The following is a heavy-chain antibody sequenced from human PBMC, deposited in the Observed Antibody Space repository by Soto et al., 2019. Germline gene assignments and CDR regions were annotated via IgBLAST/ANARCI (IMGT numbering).Heavy chain of an antibody. Sequence: NPSETLSLTCTVSGGSISSGDYYWSWIRQPPGKGLEWIGYIYYSGSTYYNPSLKSRVTISVDTSKNQFSLKLSSVTAADTAVYYCASANDFWSGYSDYWGQGTLVTVSS. CDR2: IYYSGST. CDR3: ASANDFWSGYSDY. CDR1: GGSISSGDYY. V-gene: IGHV4-30-4*01. J-gene: IGHJ4*02. D-gene: IGHD3-3*01.